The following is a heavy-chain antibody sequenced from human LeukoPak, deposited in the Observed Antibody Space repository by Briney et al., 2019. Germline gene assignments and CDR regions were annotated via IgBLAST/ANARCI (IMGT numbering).Heavy chain of an antibody. CDR2: ISSSSSST. CDR3: ARGRYGFDY. D-gene: IGHD1-1*01. CDR1: GFTFSSYT. V-gene: IGHV3-48*01. J-gene: IGHJ4*02. Sequence: GGSLRLSCAASGFTFSSYTMNWVRQAPGKGPEWISDISSSSSSTYYADSVKGRFTISRDNAKNSLYLQMNSLRAEDTAVYYCARGRYGFDYWGQGTLVTVSS.